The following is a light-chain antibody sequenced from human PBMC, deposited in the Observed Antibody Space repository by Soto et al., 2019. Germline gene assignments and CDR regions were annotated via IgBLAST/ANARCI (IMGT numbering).Light chain of an antibody. Sequence: QSALTQPASVSGSPGKSITISCTGTSSDVGGYNYVSWYQQHPGKAPKLMIYDVSNRPSGVSNRFSGSKSGNTASLTISGLQAEDEADYYGSSYTSSSTLEVVFGGGTKLTVL. V-gene: IGLV2-14*01. CDR2: DVS. J-gene: IGLJ2*01. CDR1: SSDVGGYNY. CDR3: SSYTSSSTLEVV.